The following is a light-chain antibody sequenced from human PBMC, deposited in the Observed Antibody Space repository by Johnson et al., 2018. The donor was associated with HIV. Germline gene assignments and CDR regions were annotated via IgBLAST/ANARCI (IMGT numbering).Light chain of an antibody. CDR2: DSN. V-gene: IGLV1-51*01. J-gene: IGLJ1*01. CDR1: SSNIGNNY. CDR3: GTWDSSLISNV. Sequence: QLVLTQPPSVSAAPGQKVTISCSGSSSNIGNNYVSWYQQLPGTAPKLLIYDSNKRPSGIPDRFSGSKSGTSATLGITGLQTGDEADYYCGTWDSSLISNVFGTGTKVTVL.